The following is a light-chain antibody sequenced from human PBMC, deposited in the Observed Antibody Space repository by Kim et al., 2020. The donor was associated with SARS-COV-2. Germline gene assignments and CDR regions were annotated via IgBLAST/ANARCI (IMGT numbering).Light chain of an antibody. V-gene: IGKV1-5*01. CDR3: QQYKGYPYT. J-gene: IGKJ2*01. CDR1: QSISDY. Sequence: SSSVGYRVTITCRTSQSISDYLAWYQQEPGKAPKLLIYDVCSLGNGVASRFSGSGSGTEFALTISGLQPDDFATYYCQQYKGYPYTFGQGTKLEI. CDR2: DVC.